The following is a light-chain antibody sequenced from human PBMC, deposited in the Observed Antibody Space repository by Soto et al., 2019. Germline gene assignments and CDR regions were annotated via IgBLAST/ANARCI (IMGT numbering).Light chain of an antibody. J-gene: IGLJ1*01. V-gene: IGLV7-46*01. CDR3: LLSYGGARRV. CDR1: TGAVTSGHY. CDR2: DTD. Sequence: QAVVTQEPSLTVSPGGTITLTCGSSTGAVTSGHYPYWFQQKPGQAPRTLIFDTDNKHSWTPARFSGSLLGGKAALTLSGAQPEDEAEYYCLLSYGGARRVFGPGTKVTVL.